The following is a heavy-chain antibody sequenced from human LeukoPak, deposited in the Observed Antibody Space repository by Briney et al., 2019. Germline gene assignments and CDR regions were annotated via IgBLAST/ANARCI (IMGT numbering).Heavy chain of an antibody. CDR1: GGSFSGYY. D-gene: IGHD6-13*01. J-gene: IGHJ3*02. V-gene: IGHV4-34*01. CDR2: INHSGST. CDR3: ARAGGSSSWYGDAFDI. Sequence: SETLSLTCAVYGGSFSGYYWSWIRQPPGKGLEWIGEINHSGSTNYNPSLKSRVTISVDTSKNQFSLKLSSVTAADTAVYYCARAGGSSSWYGDAFDIWGQGTMVTVSS.